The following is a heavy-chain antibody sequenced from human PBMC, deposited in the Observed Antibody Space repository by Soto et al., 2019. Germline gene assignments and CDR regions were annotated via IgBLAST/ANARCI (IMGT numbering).Heavy chain of an antibody. CDR1: GFTFSSYS. J-gene: IGHJ5*02. V-gene: IGHV3-21*01. D-gene: IGHD3-16*01. CDR3: ARALFGERSPAPGRFDP. Sequence: KPGGSLRLSCAASGFTFSSYSMNWVRQAPGKGLEWVSSISSSSSYIYYADSVKGRFTISRDNAKNSLYLQMNSLRAEDTAVYYCARALFGERSPAPGRFDPWGQGTLVTVSS. CDR2: ISSSSSYI.